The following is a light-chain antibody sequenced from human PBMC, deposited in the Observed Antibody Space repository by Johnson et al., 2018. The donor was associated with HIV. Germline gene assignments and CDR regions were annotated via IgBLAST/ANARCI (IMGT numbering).Light chain of an antibody. CDR2: ENN. Sequence: QSVLTQPPSVSAAPGQKVTISCSGSSSNIGNNYVSWYQQLPGTAPKLLIYENNKRPSGIPARFSGSKSGTSATLGITGLQTGDEADYYCGTWDSSLSAGEVFGTGTKVTVL. V-gene: IGLV1-51*02. J-gene: IGLJ1*01. CDR1: SSNIGNNY. CDR3: GTWDSSLSAGEV.